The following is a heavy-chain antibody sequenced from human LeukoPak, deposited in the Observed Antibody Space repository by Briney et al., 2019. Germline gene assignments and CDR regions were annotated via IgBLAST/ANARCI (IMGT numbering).Heavy chain of an antibody. V-gene: IGHV1-69*05. D-gene: IGHD1-26*01. Sequence: ASVKVSCXASGGTFISYAISWVRQAPGQGLEWMGRIIPIFGTANYAQKFQGRVTITTDESTSTAYMELSSLRSEDTAVYYCARDRLWEGGYFDYWGQGTLVTVSS. CDR3: ARDRLWEGGYFDY. CDR1: GGTFISYA. CDR2: IIPIFGTA. J-gene: IGHJ4*02.